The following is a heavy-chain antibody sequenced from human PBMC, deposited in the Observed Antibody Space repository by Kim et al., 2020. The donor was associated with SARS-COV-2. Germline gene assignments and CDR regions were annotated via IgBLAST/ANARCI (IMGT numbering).Heavy chain of an antibody. Sequence: GGSLRLSCKASGFIVSDYYMSWVRQAPGKGLEWVSVLYRDGTTFYADSMKGRFTISRDDSKNTLFLQMNDLRGEDAAVYYCAREFCNDAGCYSYFDYWGQGARVTVSS. V-gene: IGHV3-53*01. J-gene: IGHJ4*02. CDR1: GFIVSDYY. D-gene: IGHD2-15*01. CDR2: LYRDGTT. CDR3: AREFCNDAGCYSYFDY.